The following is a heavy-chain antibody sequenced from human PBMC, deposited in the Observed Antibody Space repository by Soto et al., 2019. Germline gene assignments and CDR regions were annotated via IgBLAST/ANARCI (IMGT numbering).Heavy chain of an antibody. CDR3: ARDGGIYFAMDV. Sequence: SETLSLTCTVSGASISSYYWTWIRQPPGKGLEWIGYIYNSGSTNYNPSLKSRVTISVDTSKNQFSLKLSSVTAADTAVYYCARDGGIYFAMDVWGQGTTVT. D-gene: IGHD3-3*01. CDR1: GASISSYY. CDR2: IYNSGST. V-gene: IGHV4-59*01. J-gene: IGHJ6*02.